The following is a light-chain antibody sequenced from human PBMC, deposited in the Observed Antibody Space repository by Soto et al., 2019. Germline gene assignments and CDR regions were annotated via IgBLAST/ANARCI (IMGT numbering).Light chain of an antibody. V-gene: IGKV1-5*03. CDR3: QQYNTYPYT. J-gene: IGKJ2*01. CDR2: KAS. Sequence: DIQMTQSPSTLSASVGDRVTITCRASQSISSWLAWYQQKPGKAPNLLIYKASNLESGVPSRFAGSGSGTEFTLTISSLQPDDFAPYYCQQYNTYPYTFGQGTKLEI. CDR1: QSISSW.